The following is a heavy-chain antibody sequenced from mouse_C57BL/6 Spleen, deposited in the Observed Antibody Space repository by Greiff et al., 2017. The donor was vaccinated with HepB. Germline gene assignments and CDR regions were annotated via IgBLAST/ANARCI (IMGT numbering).Heavy chain of an antibody. V-gene: IGHV7-3*01. CDR1: GFTFTDYY. Sequence: EVMLVESGGGLVQPGGSLSLSCAASGFTFTDYYMSWVRQPPGKALEWLGFIRNKANGYTTEYSASVKGRFTISRDNSQSILYLQMNALRAEDSATYYCARYIYYYGSSGYFDVWGTGTTVTVSS. J-gene: IGHJ1*03. D-gene: IGHD1-1*01. CDR2: IRNKANGYTT. CDR3: ARYIYYYGSSGYFDV.